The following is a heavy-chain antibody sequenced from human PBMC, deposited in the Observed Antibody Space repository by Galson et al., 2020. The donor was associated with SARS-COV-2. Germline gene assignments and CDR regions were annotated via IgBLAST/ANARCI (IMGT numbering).Heavy chain of an antibody. CDR3: AKDMEVGAYGDAFDI. D-gene: IGHD1-26*01. J-gene: IGHJ3*02. CDR1: GFTFSSYA. Sequence: GESLKISCAASGFTFSSYAMSWVRQAPGKGLEWVSAISGSGGSTYYADSVKGRFTISRDNSKNTLYLQMNSLRAEDTAVYYCAKDMEVGAYGDAFDIWGQGTMVTVSS. V-gene: IGHV3-23*01. CDR2: ISGSGGST.